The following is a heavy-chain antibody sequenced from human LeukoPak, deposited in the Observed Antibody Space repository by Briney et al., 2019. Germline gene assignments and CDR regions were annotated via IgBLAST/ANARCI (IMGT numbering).Heavy chain of an antibody. Sequence: TGGSLRLSCAASGFTFSSYGMHWVRQAPGKGPLWVSHINGDGSTTNYADSVKGRFTISRDNAKNTLYLQMNSLRAEDTAVYYCAEAASVRGVSYWGQGTLVIVSS. CDR2: INGDGSTT. J-gene: IGHJ4*02. CDR3: AEAASVRGVSY. CDR1: GFTFSSYG. V-gene: IGHV3-74*01. D-gene: IGHD3-10*01.